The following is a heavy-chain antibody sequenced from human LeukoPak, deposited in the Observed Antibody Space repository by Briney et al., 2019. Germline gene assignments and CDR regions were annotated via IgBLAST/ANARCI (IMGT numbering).Heavy chain of an antibody. J-gene: IGHJ4*02. V-gene: IGHV3-53*01. CDR3: ARDASSGNDFDY. CDR2: IYGGTGT. CDR1: RFTFSRYS. Sequence: GGSLRLSCAASRFTFSRYSMNWVRQAPGKGLEWVSVIYGGTGTYYADSVKGRFTISRDNSKNTVYLQLNSLRVEDTALYHCARDASSGNDFDYWGQGTLVTVSS. D-gene: IGHD1-26*01.